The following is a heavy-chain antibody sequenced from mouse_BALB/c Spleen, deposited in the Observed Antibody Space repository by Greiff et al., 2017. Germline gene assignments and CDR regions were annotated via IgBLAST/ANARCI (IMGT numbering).Heavy chain of an antibody. Sequence: EVHLVESGGGLVQPGGSRKLSCAASGFTFSSFGMHWVRQAPEKGLEWVAYISSGSSTIYYADTVKGRFTISRDNPKNTLFLQMTSLRSEDTAMYYCARDYLYYFDYWGQGTTLTVSS. D-gene: IGHD1-1*02. CDR1: GFTFSSFG. CDR3: ARDYLYYFDY. CDR2: ISSGSSTI. J-gene: IGHJ2*01. V-gene: IGHV5-17*02.